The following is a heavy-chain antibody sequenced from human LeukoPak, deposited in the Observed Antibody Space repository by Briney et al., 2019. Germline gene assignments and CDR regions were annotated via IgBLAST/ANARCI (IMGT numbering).Heavy chain of an antibody. V-gene: IGHV3-23*01. CDR3: ARVTTTVVMWDAFDI. J-gene: IGHJ3*02. CDR1: GFTFSSYA. Sequence: GGSLRLPCAASGFTFSSYAMSWVRQAPGKGLEWVSAISGSGGSTYYADSVKGRFTISRDNSKNTLYLQMNSLRAEDTAVYYCARVTTTVVMWDAFDIWGQGTMVTVSS. CDR2: ISGSGGST. D-gene: IGHD4-23*01.